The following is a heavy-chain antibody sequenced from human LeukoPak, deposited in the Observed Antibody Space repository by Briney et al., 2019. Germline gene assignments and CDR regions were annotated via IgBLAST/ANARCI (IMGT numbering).Heavy chain of an antibody. Sequence: GGSLRLSCAASGFTFSSYAMSWVRQAPGKGLEWVSAISGSGGSTYYADSVKGRFTISRDNSKNTLYLQMNSLRAEDTAVYYCARAYRMGSGYGYIDPWGQGTLVTVSS. CDR3: ARAYRMGSGYGYIDP. D-gene: IGHD5-12*01. V-gene: IGHV3-23*01. J-gene: IGHJ5*02. CDR2: ISGSGGST. CDR1: GFTFSSYA.